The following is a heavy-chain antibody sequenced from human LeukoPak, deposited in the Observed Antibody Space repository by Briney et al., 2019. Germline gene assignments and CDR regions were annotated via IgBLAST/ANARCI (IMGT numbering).Heavy chain of an antibody. D-gene: IGHD6-19*01. CDR3: AKDPHLYSSGWDYYFDY. J-gene: IGHJ4*02. V-gene: IGHV3-30*18. CDR1: GFTFSSYV. CDR2: IPYDGSNK. Sequence: GGSLKLSCAASGFTFSSYVMHWVRKAPVKGLAGVAVIPYDGSNKYYADSVKGRFTIARDNSKNTLYLQMNSLRAEDTAVYYCAKDPHLYSSGWDYYFDYWGQGTLVTVSS.